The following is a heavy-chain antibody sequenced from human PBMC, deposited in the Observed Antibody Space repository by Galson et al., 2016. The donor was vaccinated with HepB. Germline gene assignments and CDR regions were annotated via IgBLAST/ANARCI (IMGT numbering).Heavy chain of an antibody. J-gene: IGHJ4*02. V-gene: IGHV3-30*09. CDR1: GFAFRSFS. D-gene: IGHD6-19*01. CDR2: ISYDGNDE. CDR3: ARVRDEYNSGWLVNDY. Sequence: SLRLSCAASGFAFRSFSMQWVRQAPGKGLEWVSIISYDGNDEYYADSVRGRFATSRDNSKNTLYLQMSSLRPDDTAVYYCARVRDEYNSGWLVNDYWGQGIMVTVSS.